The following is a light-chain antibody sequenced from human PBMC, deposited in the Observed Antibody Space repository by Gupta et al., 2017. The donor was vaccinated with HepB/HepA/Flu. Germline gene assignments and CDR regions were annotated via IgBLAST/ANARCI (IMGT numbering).Light chain of an antibody. CDR2: EVS. CDR1: SSDIGGYNF. J-gene: IGLJ3*02. Sequence: QSALTQPPSASGSPGPSVTISCTGTSSDIGGYNFVSWYQPHPGNAPKLMIDEVSNRPAAVPGRFSASKSGNTASLTVSAPKEEEEADYYGASDAGSGNWVFGGGTKLTVL. CDR3: ASDAGSGNWV. V-gene: IGLV2-8*01.